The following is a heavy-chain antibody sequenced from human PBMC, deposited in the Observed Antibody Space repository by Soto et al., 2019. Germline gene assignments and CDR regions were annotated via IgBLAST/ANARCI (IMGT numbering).Heavy chain of an antibody. CDR1: GFTFSHAW. J-gene: IGHJ3*02. CDR3: ATIPERDAFDI. CDR2: VKSKTAGGTT. V-gene: IGHV3-15*07. D-gene: IGHD1-26*01. Sequence: EVQLVESGGGLVKPGGSLRLSCAASGFTFSHAWMNWVRQAPGKGLEWVGRVKSKTAGGTTDYAAPVKGRFTISRDDSENTVYLQMNSLKADDTAVYYGATIPERDAFDIWGQGTMVTVSS.